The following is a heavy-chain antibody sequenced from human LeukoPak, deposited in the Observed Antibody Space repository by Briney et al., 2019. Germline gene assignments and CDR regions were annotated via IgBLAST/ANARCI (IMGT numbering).Heavy chain of an antibody. J-gene: IGHJ4*02. D-gene: IGHD3-16*02. CDR2: ISSNGGST. Sequence: GGSLRLSCAASGFTFSSYAMHWVRQAPGKGLEYVSGISSNGGSTYYANSVKGRFTISRDNAKNSLYLQMNSLRAEDTAVYYCARGGPFGGVIAEYYFDYWGQGTLVTVSS. CDR1: GFTFSSYA. V-gene: IGHV3-64*01. CDR3: ARGGPFGGVIAEYYFDY.